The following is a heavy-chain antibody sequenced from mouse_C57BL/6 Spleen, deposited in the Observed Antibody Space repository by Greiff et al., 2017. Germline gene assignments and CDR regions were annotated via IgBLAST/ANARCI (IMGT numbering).Heavy chain of an antibody. Sequence: VQLQQSGAELVRPGTSVKMSCKASGYTFTNYWIGWAKQRPGHGLAWIGDIYPGGGYTNYNEKFKGKATLTADKSSSTAYMQFSSLTSEDSAIYYCAREVRGYYAMDYWGQGTSVTVSS. CDR1: GYTFTNYW. J-gene: IGHJ4*01. CDR3: AREVRGYYAMDY. CDR2: IYPGGGYT. V-gene: IGHV1-63*01. D-gene: IGHD2-2*01.